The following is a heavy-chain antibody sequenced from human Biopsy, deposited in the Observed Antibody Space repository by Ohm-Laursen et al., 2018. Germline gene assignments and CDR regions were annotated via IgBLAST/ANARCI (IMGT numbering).Heavy chain of an antibody. D-gene: IGHD3-9*01. Sequence: SLRLSCAASGFKFDDYGMNWVRQVPGKGQEWVSRISWNSGSIGYVDSVKGRFTISRDNAKNSLYLQMNSLKAEDTALYYCARGYYDIGTGYHYDVFDFWGRGTLVTVSS. V-gene: IGHV3-9*01. CDR2: ISWNSGSI. CDR3: ARGYYDIGTGYHYDVFDF. J-gene: IGHJ3*01. CDR1: GFKFDDYG.